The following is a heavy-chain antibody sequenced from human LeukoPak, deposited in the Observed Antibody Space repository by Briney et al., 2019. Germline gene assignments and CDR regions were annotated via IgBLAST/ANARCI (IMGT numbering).Heavy chain of an antibody. CDR3: ARVPGIAVAGTRGYYMDV. Sequence: PSETLSLTCAVSGGSVTSYYWSWVRQVPGKGLEWIGYVYYSGTTNYNPSLKSRVTISVDTSKNQFSLRLTSVTAADTAVYYCARVPGIAVAGTRGYYMDVWGKGTTVTVSS. V-gene: IGHV4-59*02. CDR1: GGSVTSYY. J-gene: IGHJ6*03. CDR2: VYYSGTT. D-gene: IGHD6-19*01.